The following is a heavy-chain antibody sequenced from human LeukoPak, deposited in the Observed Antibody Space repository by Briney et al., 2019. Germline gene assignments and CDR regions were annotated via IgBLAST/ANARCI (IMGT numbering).Heavy chain of an antibody. J-gene: IGHJ5*02. CDR3: ARDRSLVVAATKGFDP. V-gene: IGHV1-58*02. D-gene: IGHD2-15*01. CDR1: GFTFTSSA. CDR2: IVVGSGNT. Sequence: SVKVSCKASGFTFTSSAMQWVRQARGQRLEWIGWIVVGSGNTNYAQKFQGRVTITADKSTSTAYMELSSLRSEDTAVYYCARDRSLVVAATKGFDPWGQGTLVTVSS.